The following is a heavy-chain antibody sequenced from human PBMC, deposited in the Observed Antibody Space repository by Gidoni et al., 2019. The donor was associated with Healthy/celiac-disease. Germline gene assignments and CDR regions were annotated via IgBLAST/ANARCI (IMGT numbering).Heavy chain of an antibody. J-gene: IGHJ2*01. CDR3: AKAGQYSSSPFDL. CDR1: GFTFSSYA. V-gene: IGHV3-23*01. CDR2: MSGSVGST. D-gene: IGHD6-6*01. Sequence: EVQLLESGGGLVQPGGSLRLSCAASGFTFSSYAMSWVRQAPGKGLEWVSAMSGSVGSTYYADAVKGRFTISRDNSKNTLYLQMNSLRAEDTAVYYCAKAGQYSSSPFDLWGRGTLVTVSS.